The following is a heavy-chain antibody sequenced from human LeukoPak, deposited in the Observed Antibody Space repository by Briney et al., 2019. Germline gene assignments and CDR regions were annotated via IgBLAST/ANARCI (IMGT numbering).Heavy chain of an antibody. Sequence: ASVKVSCKASGGTCSSYAISWVRKGIGQGLEWMGRIIPIFGIANYAQKFQGRVTITADKSTSTAYMELSSLRSEDTAVYYCAIAAAGKDYYYGMDVWGQGTTVTVSS. CDR3: AIAAAGKDYYYGMDV. CDR2: IIPIFGIA. CDR1: GGTCSSYA. J-gene: IGHJ6*02. V-gene: IGHV1-69*04. D-gene: IGHD6-13*01.